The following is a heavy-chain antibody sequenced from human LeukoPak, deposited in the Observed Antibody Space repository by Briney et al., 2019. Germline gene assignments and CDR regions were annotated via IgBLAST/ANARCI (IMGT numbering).Heavy chain of an antibody. CDR3: ARTPIPQYSSGWYTSYYFDY. V-gene: IGHV4-34*01. CDR1: GGSFSGYY. D-gene: IGHD6-19*01. Sequence: SETLSLTCAVYGGSFSGYYWSWIRQPPGKGLEWIGEINHSGSTNYNPSLKSRVTISVDTSKNQFSLKLSSVTAADTAVYYCARTPIPQYSSGWYTSYYFDYWGQGTLVTVSS. CDR2: INHSGST. J-gene: IGHJ4*02.